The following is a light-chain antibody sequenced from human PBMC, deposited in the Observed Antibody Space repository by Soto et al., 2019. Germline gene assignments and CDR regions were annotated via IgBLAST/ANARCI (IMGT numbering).Light chain of an antibody. CDR1: SSDVGGYNY. V-gene: IGLV2-14*01. J-gene: IGLJ1*01. Sequence: QSALTQPASVSGCPGQSITISCTGTSSDVGGYNYVSWYQQHPGKAPKLMIYEVSNRPSGVSNRFSGSKSGNTASLTISGLQAEDEADYYCSSYTSSSYYVFGTGTKVTVL. CDR3: SSYTSSSYYV. CDR2: EVS.